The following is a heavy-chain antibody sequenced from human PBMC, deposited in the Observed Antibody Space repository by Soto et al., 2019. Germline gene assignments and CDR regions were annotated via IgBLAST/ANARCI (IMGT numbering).Heavy chain of an antibody. Sequence: QDQLVQSGGEVKKPGASVKVSCKASGYSFTNYGITWVRQAPGQGFEWMGWISAYNGDTNYAQKLHGKFTMTTDASTSTAYFELRGLRSDDTAVYYCARDRGVAPPVAGNTHYYYYMDVWGKGTTVTVSS. V-gene: IGHV1-18*01. CDR1: GYSFTNYG. CDR3: ARDRGVAPPVAGNTHYYYYMDV. J-gene: IGHJ6*03. D-gene: IGHD6-19*01. CDR2: ISAYNGDT.